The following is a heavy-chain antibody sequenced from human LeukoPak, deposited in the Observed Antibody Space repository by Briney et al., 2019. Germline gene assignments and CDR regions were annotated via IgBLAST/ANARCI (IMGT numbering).Heavy chain of an antibody. Sequence: GASVKVSCKASGYTFTSYDINLVRQATGQGLEWMGWMNPNSGNTGHAQKLQGRVTMTRTSSKTTAYMELSSLRPEDTAVYYCARRHGRCSDGSCYYPDYWGQGTLVTVSS. CDR2: MNPNSGNT. V-gene: IGHV1-8*01. D-gene: IGHD2-15*01. J-gene: IGHJ4*02. CDR3: ARRHGRCSDGSCYYPDY. CDR1: GYTFTSYD.